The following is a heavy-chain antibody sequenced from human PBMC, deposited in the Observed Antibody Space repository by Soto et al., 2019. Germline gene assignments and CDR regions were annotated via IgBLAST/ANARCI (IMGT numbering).Heavy chain of an antibody. V-gene: IGHV3-30-3*01. J-gene: IGHJ4*02. Sequence: QVQLVESGGGVVQPGRSLRLSCAASGFTFSGYAMHWVRQAPGTGLEWVAIISYDGSNKYYADSVKGRFTISRDNSKNTLYLQMNSLRADDTAVYYCARDLGGAIDYWGQGTLITVSS. CDR1: GFTFSGYA. CDR3: ARDLGGAIDY. CDR2: ISYDGSNK. D-gene: IGHD3-16*01.